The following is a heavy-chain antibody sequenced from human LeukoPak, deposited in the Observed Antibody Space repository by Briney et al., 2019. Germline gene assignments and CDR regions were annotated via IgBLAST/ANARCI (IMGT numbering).Heavy chain of an antibody. CDR1: GFTFNGYW. CDR2: IESDGSTT. V-gene: IGHV3-74*01. J-gene: IGHJ3*02. CDR3: TRETSNAFDI. Sequence: GGSLRLSCAASGFTFNGYWMNWVRQAPGKGLVWVSCIESDGSTTIYADSVKGRFTISRDNAKNTLYLQMNSLRAEDTAVYYCTRETSNAFDIWGQGTMVTVSS.